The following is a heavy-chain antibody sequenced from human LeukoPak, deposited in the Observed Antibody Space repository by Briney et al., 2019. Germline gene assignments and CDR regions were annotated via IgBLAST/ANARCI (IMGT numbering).Heavy chain of an antibody. Sequence: SETLSLTCTVSGGSISSSSYYWGWIRQPPGKGLEWIGSIYYSGSTYYNPSLKSRVIISVDTSKNQFSLKLSSVTAADTAVYYCAKVRGVPNWFDPWGQGTLVTVSS. CDR3: AKVRGVPNWFDP. CDR2: IYYSGST. J-gene: IGHJ5*02. V-gene: IGHV4-39*01. D-gene: IGHD3-10*01. CDR1: GGSISSSSYY.